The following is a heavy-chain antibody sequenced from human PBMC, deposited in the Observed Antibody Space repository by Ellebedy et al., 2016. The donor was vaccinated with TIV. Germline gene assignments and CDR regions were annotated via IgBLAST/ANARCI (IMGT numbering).Heavy chain of an antibody. V-gene: IGHV3-23*01. CDR2: FSRSGGYT. D-gene: IGHD5-12*01. Sequence: GGSLRLXXAASGFTFTDYSMHWVRQAPGKGPSWVSVFSRSGGYTYYADSVQGRFTISRDNSKDTLYLQMNSLRVDDTAIYYCATEGSGYDSNHWGQGTLVTVSS. CDR3: ATEGSGYDSNH. J-gene: IGHJ4*02. CDR1: GFTFTDYS.